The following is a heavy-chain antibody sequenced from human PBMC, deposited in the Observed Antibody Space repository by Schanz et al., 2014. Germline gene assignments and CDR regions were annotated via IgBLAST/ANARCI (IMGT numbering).Heavy chain of an antibody. Sequence: EVQVVESGGGLVQPGGSLRLSCAASGFSFVDAWMSWVRQAPGEGLEWVANIKQDGSEKYYVDSVKGRFTISRDNAKNSLYLQMNRLRPEDTAVYYCARVLGKGYCSSTSCHSIRPYYYYGMDVWGQGTTVTVSS. CDR3: ARVLGKGYCSSTSCHSIRPYYYYGMDV. CDR1: GFSFVDAW. J-gene: IGHJ6*02. V-gene: IGHV3-7*01. D-gene: IGHD2-2*01. CDR2: IKQDGSEK.